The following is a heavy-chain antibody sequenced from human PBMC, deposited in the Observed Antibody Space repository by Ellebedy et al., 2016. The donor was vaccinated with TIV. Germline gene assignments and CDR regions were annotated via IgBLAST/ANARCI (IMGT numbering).Heavy chain of an antibody. CDR2: INPSVGST. V-gene: IGHV1-46*04. Sequence: AASVKVSCKASRYTFTSYFMHWVRQAPGQGLEWMGIINPSVGSTTYAQKLQGRVTMTRDTSTSTVYMELSSLRSEDTAVYYCARARSSGWLHTPDYWGQGTPVTVSS. J-gene: IGHJ4*02. CDR1: RYTFTSYF. CDR3: ARARSSGWLHTPDY. D-gene: IGHD6-19*01.